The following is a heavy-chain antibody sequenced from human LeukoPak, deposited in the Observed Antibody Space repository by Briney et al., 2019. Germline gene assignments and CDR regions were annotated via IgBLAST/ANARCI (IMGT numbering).Heavy chain of an antibody. CDR3: AKAHFVLMVYVSGHFDY. CDR1: GFSFSTYW. CDR2: ISGSGGST. D-gene: IGHD2-8*01. V-gene: IGHV3-23*01. Sequence: GGSLRLSCAASGFSFSTYWMTWVRQAPGKGLEWVSAISGSGGSTYYADSVKGRFTISRDNSKNTLYLQMNSLRAEDTAAYYCAKAHFVLMVYVSGHFDYWGQGTLVTVSS. J-gene: IGHJ4*02.